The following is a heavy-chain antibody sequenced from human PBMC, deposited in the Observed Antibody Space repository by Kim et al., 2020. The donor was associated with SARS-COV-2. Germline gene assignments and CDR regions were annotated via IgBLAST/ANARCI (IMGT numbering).Heavy chain of an antibody. Sequence: ASVKVSCKASGYTFTDYAINWVRQAPGQGLEWMGWIRTPTGDPTYAQGFTGQFVFSLDTSISTAYLQINTLKAEDTAVYYCARGVRYGSAYIGTNFDYWGQGALVTVSS. CDR1: GYTFTDYA. CDR3: ARGVRYGSAYIGTNFDY. J-gene: IGHJ4*02. D-gene: IGHD6-19*01. V-gene: IGHV7-4-1*02. CDR2: IRTPTGDP.